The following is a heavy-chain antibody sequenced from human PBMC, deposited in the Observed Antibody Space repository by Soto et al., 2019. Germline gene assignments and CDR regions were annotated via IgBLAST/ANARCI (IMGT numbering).Heavy chain of an antibody. V-gene: IGHV4-39*01. CDR3: ARLTLSVSMVAASDYFDY. D-gene: IGHD2-15*01. Sequence: PSETLSLTCTVSGGSISSSSYYWGWIRQPPGKGLEWIGSIYYSGSTYYNPSLKSRVTISVDTSKNQFSLKLSSVTAADTAVYYCARLTLSVSMVAASDYFDYWGQGTLVTVSS. J-gene: IGHJ4*02. CDR1: GGSISSSSYY. CDR2: IYYSGST.